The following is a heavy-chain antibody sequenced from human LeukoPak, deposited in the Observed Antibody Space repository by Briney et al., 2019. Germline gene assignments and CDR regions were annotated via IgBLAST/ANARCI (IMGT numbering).Heavy chain of an antibody. V-gene: IGHV3-49*04. CDR2: IGSRTYGGAA. CDR1: GFTFADYA. CDR3: TRVAIAIIGTDPVDY. Sequence: PGGSLRLSCAASGFTFADYAMNWVRQAPGKGLEWVGFIGSRTYGGAADYAPSVQGRFTISRDDSKSIAYLQMNSLEIEDTAVYYCTRVAIAIIGTDPVDYWGQGTLVTVSS. J-gene: IGHJ4*02. D-gene: IGHD2-21*01.